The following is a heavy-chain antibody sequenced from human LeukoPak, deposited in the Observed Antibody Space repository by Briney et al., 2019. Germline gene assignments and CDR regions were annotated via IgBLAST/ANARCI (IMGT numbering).Heavy chain of an antibody. CDR3: ATAYCSSTSCYAGYYYYGMDV. D-gene: IGHD2-2*01. CDR1: GYTLTELS. Sequence: ASVKVSCKVSGYTLTELSIHWVRQAPGKGLEWMGGFDPEDGETIYAQKFQGRVTMTEDTSTDTAYMELSSLRSEDTAVYYCATAYCSSTSCYAGYYYYGMDVWGQGTTVTVSS. V-gene: IGHV1-24*01. CDR2: FDPEDGET. J-gene: IGHJ6*02.